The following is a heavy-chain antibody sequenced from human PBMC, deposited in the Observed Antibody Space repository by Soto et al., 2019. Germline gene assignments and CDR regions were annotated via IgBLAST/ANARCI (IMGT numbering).Heavy chain of an antibody. CDR1: GFTFSDEW. D-gene: IGHD1-7*01. J-gene: IGHJ3*01. V-gene: IGHV3-15*07. CDR3: TRGNYGAFHH. Sequence: ESGGVLIKPGGSLRLSCAASGFTFSDEWMNWVRQAPGKGLEWVGRIKNKPNGETTDYAAPVKGRFTISRDDSKSRLYLQMNNLKTDDTAVYYCTRGNYGAFHHWGQGTLVTVSS. CDR2: IKNKPNGETT.